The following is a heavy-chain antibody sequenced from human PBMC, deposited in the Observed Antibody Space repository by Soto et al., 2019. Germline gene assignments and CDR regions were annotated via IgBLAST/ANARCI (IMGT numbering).Heavy chain of an antibody. CDR3: AGRRGNDYFYYGCMDA. CDR2: NNAGNGDT. V-gene: IGHV1-3*01. J-gene: IGHJ6*02. D-gene: IGHD5-12*01. CDR1: GCTFTSYP. Sequence: QVQLVQSGAEVKKPGASVKVSCKASGCTFTSYPMHWVRQAPGQRLEWMGWNNAGNGDTTYSQKFQGRVNSTSDTSAITGNMERGSLRSEDAGGYGGAGRRGNDYFYYGCMDAWGQGTTVAVSS.